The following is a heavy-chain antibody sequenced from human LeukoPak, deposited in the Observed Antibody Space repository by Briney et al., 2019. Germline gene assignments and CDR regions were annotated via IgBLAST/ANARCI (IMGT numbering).Heavy chain of an antibody. D-gene: IGHD6-19*01. CDR1: GFTFSNYA. Sequence: GGSLRLSCAASGFTFSNYAMGWVRQAPGKGLEWVSAITVSGVSTYYADSMKGRFPISRDNSKNTLYVQLTSLRAENTAVYYCAKGTRVSSGWAQYYYYYYGMDVWGQGTTVTVSS. CDR3: AKGTRVSSGWAQYYYYYYGMDV. CDR2: ITVSGVST. V-gene: IGHV3-23*01. J-gene: IGHJ6*02.